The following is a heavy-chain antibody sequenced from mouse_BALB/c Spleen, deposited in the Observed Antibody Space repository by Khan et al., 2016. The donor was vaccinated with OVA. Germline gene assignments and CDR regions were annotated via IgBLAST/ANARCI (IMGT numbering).Heavy chain of an antibody. Sequence: VQLKESGAELVRSGASVWLSCTASGFNIKDYYLSWVIQRPEQGLEWIGWIDPENGDTEYAPKFQDKAIMNADTSTNTAYLQLSSLTSEDTAVYYCYGGRDYWGQGTTLTVSS. V-gene: IGHV14-4*02. J-gene: IGHJ2*01. CDR2: IDPENGDT. CDR3: YGGRDY. CDR1: GFNIKDYY.